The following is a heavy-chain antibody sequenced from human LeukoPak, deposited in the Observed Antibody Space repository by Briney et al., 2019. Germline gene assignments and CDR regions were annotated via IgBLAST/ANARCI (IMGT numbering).Heavy chain of an antibody. D-gene: IGHD6-19*01. J-gene: IGHJ2*01. V-gene: IGHV4-4*02. Sequence: SETLSLTCAVSGGSISSSNWRSWVRQPPGKGLEWIGEIYHSGSTNYNPSLKSRVTISVDKSKNQFSLKLSSVTAADTAVYYCARDWSTSGWYIDSLYWCFDLWGRGTLVTVSS. CDR3: ARDWSTSGWYIDSLYWCFDL. CDR2: IYHSGST. CDR1: GGSISSSNW.